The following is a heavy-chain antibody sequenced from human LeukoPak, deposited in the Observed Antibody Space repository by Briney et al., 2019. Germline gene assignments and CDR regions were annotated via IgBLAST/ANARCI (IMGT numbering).Heavy chain of an antibody. CDR2: IYYSGST. D-gene: IGHD1-26*01. CDR1: RGSISSSRYY. Sequence: SETLSLTCTVSRGSISSSRYYWGWIRQSPGKGLEWIGTIYYSGSTYYNPSLKSRVTISIDTSKNQFSLRLNSVTAADTAMYYCAKSGGYGLIDYWGQGTLVTVSS. J-gene: IGHJ4*02. CDR3: AKSGGYGLIDY. V-gene: IGHV4-39*01.